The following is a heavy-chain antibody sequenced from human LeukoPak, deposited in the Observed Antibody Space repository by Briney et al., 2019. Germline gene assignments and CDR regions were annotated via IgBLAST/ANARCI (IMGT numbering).Heavy chain of an antibody. CDR1: GFTFSSYA. CDR3: AKDGHIVVVVAATWGYFDY. D-gene: IGHD2-15*01. CDR2: ISGSGGST. Sequence: GGSLRLSCAASGFTFSSYAMSWVRQAPGKGLEWVSAISGSGGSTYYADSVKGRFTISRDNSKNTLYLQMNSLRAEDTAVYYCAKDGHIVVVVAATWGYFDYRGQGTLVTVSS. J-gene: IGHJ4*02. V-gene: IGHV3-23*01.